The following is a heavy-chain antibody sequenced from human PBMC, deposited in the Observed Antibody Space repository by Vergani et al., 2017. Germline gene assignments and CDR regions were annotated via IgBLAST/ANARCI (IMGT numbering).Heavy chain of an antibody. CDR1: GYTFTSYG. V-gene: IGHV1-18*01. CDR2: IVVGSGNT. CDR3: AAGRYFDWFFDP. J-gene: IGHJ5*02. D-gene: IGHD3-9*01. Sequence: QVQLVQSGAEVKKPGASVKVSCKASGYTFTSYGISWVRQAPGQGLEWMGWIVVGSGNTNYAQKFQERVTITRDMSTSTAYMELSSLRSEDTAVYYCAAGRYFDWFFDPWGQGTLVTVSS.